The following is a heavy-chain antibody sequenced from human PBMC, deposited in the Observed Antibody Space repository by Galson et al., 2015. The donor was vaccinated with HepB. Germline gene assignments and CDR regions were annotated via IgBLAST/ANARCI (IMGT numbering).Heavy chain of an antibody. CDR2: ISYDGAYT. J-gene: IGHJ4*02. Sequence: SLRLSCAASGFTFSRYGMHWVRQAPGKGLEWVAVISYDGAYTLYSDSVKGRFTISRDDSKSTLYVEMNSLRPEDTAVYYCAKRNDGGSQKDFDNWGQGTLVTVSS. CDR3: AKRNDGGSQKDFDN. V-gene: IGHV3-30*18. CDR1: GFTFSRYG. D-gene: IGHD3-16*01.